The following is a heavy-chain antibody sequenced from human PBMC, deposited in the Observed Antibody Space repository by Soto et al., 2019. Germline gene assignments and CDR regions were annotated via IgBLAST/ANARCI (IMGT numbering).Heavy chain of an antibody. V-gene: IGHV3-74*01. CDR1: GFTFSSYW. CDR2: INSDGSST. D-gene: IGHD2-15*01. Sequence: EVQLVESGGGLVQPGESLRLSCAASGFTFSSYWMHWVRQAPGKGLVWVSRINSDGSSTSYAGSVKGRFTISRDNAKKTLYLQMNSLRAEDTALYYCVRTRLVVEAVTREDYWVQGTLVTVSS. CDR3: VRTRLVVEAVTREDY. J-gene: IGHJ4*02.